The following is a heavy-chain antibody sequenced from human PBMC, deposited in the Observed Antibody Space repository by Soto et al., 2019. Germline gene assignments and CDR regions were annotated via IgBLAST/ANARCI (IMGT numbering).Heavy chain of an antibody. CDR3: ARGGQDFWSGPFDY. D-gene: IGHD3-3*01. J-gene: IGHJ4*02. V-gene: IGHV4-4*07. CDR1: GGSISNYY. Sequence: PSETLSLTCTVSGGSISNYYCNWIRQPAGKGLEWIGRIDTSGSTNYNPSLKSRVTMSLDTSKQEFSLKLSSVTTADTALYYCARGGQDFWSGPFDYWGRGALVTVSS. CDR2: IDTSGST.